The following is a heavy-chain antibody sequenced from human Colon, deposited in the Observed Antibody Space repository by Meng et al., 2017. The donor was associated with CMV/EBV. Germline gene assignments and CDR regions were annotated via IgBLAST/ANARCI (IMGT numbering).Heavy chain of an antibody. CDR1: GFTFSNYG. CDR3: AKDLHDFWSGYFLDS. V-gene: IGHV3-30*02. Sequence: GGSLRLSCVASGFTFSNYGIYWVRQAPGKGLEWVASIRYDGRNEYYIDSVKGRFTISRDNSMNTLYLQMNSLRAEDTGVYYCAKDLHDFWSGYFLDSWGRGTLVTVSS. J-gene: IGHJ4*02. CDR2: IRYDGRNE. D-gene: IGHD3-3*01.